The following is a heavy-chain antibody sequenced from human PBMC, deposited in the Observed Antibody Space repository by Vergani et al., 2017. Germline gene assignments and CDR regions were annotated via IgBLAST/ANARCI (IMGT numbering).Heavy chain of an antibody. CDR3: ARVVYYYDSAATYYFDY. Sequence: QVQLQESGPGLVKPSETLSLTCTVSGGSISSGGYYCIWIRQHPGQGLEWIGYIYYSGSTYYNPSLKSRVTISVDTSKNQFSLKLSSVTAADTAVYYCARVVYYYDSAATYYFDYWGQGTLVTVSS. D-gene: IGHD3-22*01. CDR2: IYYSGST. CDR1: GGSISSGGYY. V-gene: IGHV4-31*03. J-gene: IGHJ4*02.